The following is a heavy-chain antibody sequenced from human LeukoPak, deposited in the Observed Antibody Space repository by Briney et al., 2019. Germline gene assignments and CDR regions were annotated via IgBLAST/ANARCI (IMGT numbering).Heavy chain of an antibody. CDR1: GFTVSLTY. Sequence: GGSLRLSCAASGFTVSLTYMSWGRQAPGKGLEWVSGISGSGGSTYYADSVKGRFTISRDNSKNTLYLQMNSLRAEDTAVYYCAKKSAMGWFDPWGQGTLVTVSS. D-gene: IGHD2-2*01. CDR2: ISGSGGST. V-gene: IGHV3-23*01. CDR3: AKKSAMGWFDP. J-gene: IGHJ5*02.